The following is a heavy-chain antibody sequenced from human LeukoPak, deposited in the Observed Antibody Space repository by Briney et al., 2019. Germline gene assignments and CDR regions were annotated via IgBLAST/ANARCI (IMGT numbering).Heavy chain of an antibody. CDR1: GYTFSKYG. J-gene: IGHJ4*02. D-gene: IGHD2-2*01. V-gene: IGHV1-18*01. CDR3: ARDRRLDYQLPADN. Sequence: ASVKVSCKASGYTFSKYGISWVRQAPGQGLEWMGWISGYNAYTHYAQKLQGRVTMTTDTSTSTAYMELRSLRSDDTAVYYCARDRRLDYQLPADNWGQGTLVTVSS. CDR2: ISGYNAYT.